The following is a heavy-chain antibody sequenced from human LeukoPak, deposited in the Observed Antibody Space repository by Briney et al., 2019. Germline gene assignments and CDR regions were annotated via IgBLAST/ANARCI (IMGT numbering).Heavy chain of an antibody. V-gene: IGHV3-21*01. CDR3: AREGDGYNSPIDY. CDR2: ISSSSLYI. CDR1: GFTLSTYS. D-gene: IGHD5-24*01. Sequence: PGGSLRLSCAASGFTLSTYSLNWVRQAPGKGLEWVSFISSSSLYIYYADSVKGRFTISRDNAKNSLFLQMNSLRAEDTAVYYCAREGDGYNSPIDYWGQGTLVTVSS. J-gene: IGHJ4*02.